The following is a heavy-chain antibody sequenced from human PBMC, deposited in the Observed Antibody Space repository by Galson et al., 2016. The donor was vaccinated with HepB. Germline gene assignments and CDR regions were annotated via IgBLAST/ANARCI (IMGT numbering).Heavy chain of an antibody. CDR2: IQNKNYGGTA. J-gene: IGHJ4*02. CDR3: VGAFLGY. Sequence: SLRLSCAASGFTFSNAWMSWVRQAPGKGLEWVGHIQNKNYGGTAVYAAPAKGRFTISRDDSTHTVYLQMSDLKTEDTAVYYCVGAFLGYWGQGALVTVSS. CDR1: GFTFSNAW. D-gene: IGHD3-3*01. V-gene: IGHV3-15*01.